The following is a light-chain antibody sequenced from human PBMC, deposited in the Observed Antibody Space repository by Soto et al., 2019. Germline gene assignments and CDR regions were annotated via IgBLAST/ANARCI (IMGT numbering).Light chain of an antibody. Sequence: QSVLTQPPSASGAPGQRVTISCSGSTSNIGSHSVNWYQHVPGAAPKLLITTNNQRPSGVPDRFSGFKSGSSASLVISGLQSEDEADYYCATWDDSPKGVFGTGTKLTVL. CDR1: TSNIGSHS. CDR3: ATWDDSPKGV. V-gene: IGLV1-44*01. CDR2: TNN. J-gene: IGLJ1*01.